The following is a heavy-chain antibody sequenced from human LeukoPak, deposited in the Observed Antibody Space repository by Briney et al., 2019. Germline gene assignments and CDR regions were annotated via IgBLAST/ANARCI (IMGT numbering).Heavy chain of an antibody. Sequence: PGGSVRLSCAASGYTFSSYNMNWVRQAPGKGLEWVSSISSSSSYIYYAESVKGRFTISRDNAKNSLYLQMNSLRAEDTAVYYCAREVGVSHYYFDYWGQGTLVTASS. V-gene: IGHV3-21*04. J-gene: IGHJ4*02. CDR3: AREVGVSHYYFDY. CDR2: ISSSSSYI. D-gene: IGHD1-26*01. CDR1: GYTFSSYN.